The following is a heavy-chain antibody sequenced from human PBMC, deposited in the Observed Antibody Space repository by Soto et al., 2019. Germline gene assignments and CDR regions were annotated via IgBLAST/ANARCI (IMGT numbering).Heavy chain of an antibody. J-gene: IGHJ4*02. CDR3: ARFDFGDYRGLDY. CDR2: ISNIGNT. V-gene: IGHV4-59*08. CDR1: SGSISGYY. D-gene: IGHD4-17*01. Sequence: QVHLQESGPGLVKPSETLSLTCTVSSGSISGYYWSWMRQPPGKGLECIGDISNIGNTNYNPSLMSRATISIDTSKNQFSLTVTSVTAADPEVYYCARFDFGDYRGLDYWGQGTLVTVSS.